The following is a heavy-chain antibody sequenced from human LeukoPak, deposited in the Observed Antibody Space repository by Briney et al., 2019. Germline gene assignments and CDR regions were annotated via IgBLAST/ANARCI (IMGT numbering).Heavy chain of an antibody. CDR1: GLTFSSYW. V-gene: IGHV3-7*01. J-gene: IGHJ4*02. CDR3: AREGGDYGDADGY. CDR2: IKQDGSEK. Sequence: PGGSLRLSCAASGLTFSSYWMSWVRRAPGKGLEWVANIKQDGSEKYYVDSVKGRFTISRDNAKNSLYLQMNSLRAEDTAVYYCAREGGDYGDADGYWGQGTLVTVSS. D-gene: IGHD4-17*01.